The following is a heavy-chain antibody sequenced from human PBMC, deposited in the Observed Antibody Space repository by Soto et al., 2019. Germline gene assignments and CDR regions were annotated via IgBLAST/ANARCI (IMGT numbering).Heavy chain of an antibody. V-gene: IGHV1-69*01. CDR1: GGTFSSYA. J-gene: IGHJ6*02. CDR3: ARSQGSSTSLEIYYYYSYGMDV. D-gene: IGHD2-2*01. Sequence: QVQLVQSGAEVKKPGSSVKVSCKASGGTFSSYAISWVRQAPGQGLEWMGGIIPISDTTNYAQKFQGRVTITADESTSTAYMELSSLRSEDTAVYYCARSQGSSTSLEIYYYYSYGMDVWCQVTTVTVSS. CDR2: IIPISDTT.